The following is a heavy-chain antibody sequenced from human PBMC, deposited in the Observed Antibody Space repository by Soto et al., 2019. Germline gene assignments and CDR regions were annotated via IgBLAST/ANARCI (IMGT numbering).Heavy chain of an antibody. CDR2: IKSKTDGGTT. V-gene: IGHV3-15*01. CDR3: TGPKGYYYDSSGYPDY. J-gene: IGHJ4*02. D-gene: IGHD3-22*01. CDR1: GFTFSNAW. Sequence: GGSLRLSCAASGFTFSNAWMSWVRQAPGKXLEWVGRIKSKTDGGTTDYAAPVKGRFTISRDDSKNTLYLQMNSLKTEDTAVYYCTGPKGYYYDSSGYPDYWGQGTLVTVSS.